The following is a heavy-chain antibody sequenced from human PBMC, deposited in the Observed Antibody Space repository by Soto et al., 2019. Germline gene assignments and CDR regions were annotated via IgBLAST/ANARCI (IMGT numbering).Heavy chain of an antibody. CDR2: ISGSGFKK. D-gene: IGHD1-26*01. CDR1: GFIFENFG. V-gene: IGHV3-23*01. J-gene: IGHJ5*02. Sequence: PGGALRLSYAASGFIFENFGMSWFRQAPGRWLEWISSISGSGFKKYYADSVKGRFTISRDNSKSTVYLELNNLSAEDTAVYHCAKNQGVELVPLATVDWFDPWGQGSVVTVSS. CDR3: AKNQGVELVPLATVDWFDP.